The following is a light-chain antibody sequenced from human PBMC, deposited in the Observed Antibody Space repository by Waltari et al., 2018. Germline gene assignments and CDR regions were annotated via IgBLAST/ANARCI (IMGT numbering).Light chain of an antibody. CDR2: HVT. Sequence: QSALTQPVSVSGSLGQSITISCTGSSSDIGAYDSVSWYQQHPARAPTLMIFHVTERPSGISNLFSGSKSGNTASLTISGLQTEDEADYYCSSYTTSGTLVFGGGTKLTIL. CDR1: SSDIGAYDS. V-gene: IGLV2-14*03. CDR3: SSYTTSGTLV. J-gene: IGLJ2*01.